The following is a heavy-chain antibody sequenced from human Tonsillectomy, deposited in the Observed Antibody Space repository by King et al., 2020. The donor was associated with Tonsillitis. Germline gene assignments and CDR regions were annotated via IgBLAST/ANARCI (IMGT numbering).Heavy chain of an antibody. CDR3: GGLGYCPSCQFRRGLDY. D-gene: IGHD2-15*01. Sequence: VQLVESGGGLVQPGGSLRLSCAASGFTFSSYEMTWVRQAPGKGLEWVSFISSSGTTIYYADSVKGRFTISIDNAKDSLYLQMNSLRAEDTAVYYCGGLGYCPSCQFRRGLDYWGQGTLVTVSS. J-gene: IGHJ4*02. V-gene: IGHV3-48*03. CDR1: GFTFSSYE. CDR2: ISSSGTTI.